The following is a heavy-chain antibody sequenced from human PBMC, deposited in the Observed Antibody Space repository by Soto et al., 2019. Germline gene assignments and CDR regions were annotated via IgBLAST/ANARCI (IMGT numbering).Heavy chain of an antibody. V-gene: IGHV3-30*18. D-gene: IGHD3-10*01. Sequence: QVQLVESGGGVVQPGRSLRLSCAASGFTFSSYGMHWVRQAPGKGLEWVAVISYDGSNKYYADSVKGRFTISRDNSKNTLYLQMNSLRAEDTAVYYCAKDPLRGRPGYYYYGMDVWGQGTTVTVSS. J-gene: IGHJ6*02. CDR3: AKDPLRGRPGYYYYGMDV. CDR1: GFTFSSYG. CDR2: ISYDGSNK.